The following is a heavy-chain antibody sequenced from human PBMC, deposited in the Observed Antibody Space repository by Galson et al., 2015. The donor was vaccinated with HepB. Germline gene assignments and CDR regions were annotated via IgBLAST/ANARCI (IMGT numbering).Heavy chain of an antibody. D-gene: IGHD3-22*01. J-gene: IGHJ5*02. CDR3: AKDLAPYYSDSSERWFDP. Sequence: SLRLSCAGSRVTFCCYDMHWVRQAPGKGLEWVAVILVDGSNRYYVDSAKGRSTISRDNSKNTLYLQMNSLRAEDTAVYYCAKDLAPYYSDSSERWFDPWGQGTLVTVSS. CDR1: RVTFCCYD. V-gene: IGHV3-30*18. CDR2: ILVDGSNR.